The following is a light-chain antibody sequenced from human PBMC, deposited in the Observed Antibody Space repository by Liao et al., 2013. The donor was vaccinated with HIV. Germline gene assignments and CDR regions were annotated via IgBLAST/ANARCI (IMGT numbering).Light chain of an antibody. V-gene: IGLV3-21*01. CDR3: QLWDSSSDHYV. J-gene: IGLJ1*01. Sequence: SYVLTQPPSVSVAPGKTARITCGGNNIGSKSVHWYQQKPGQAPVLVIYYDSDRPSGIPERFSGSNSGNMATLTISRVEAGDXADYYCQLWDSSSDHYVFGTGTKVTVL. CDR1: NIGSKS. CDR2: YDS.